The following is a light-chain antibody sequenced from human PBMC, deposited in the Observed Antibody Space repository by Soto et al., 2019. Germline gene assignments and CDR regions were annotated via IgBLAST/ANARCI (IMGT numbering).Light chain of an antibody. CDR3: AAWDDSLSGYVV. V-gene: IGLV1-47*02. J-gene: IGLJ2*01. CDR1: SSNIGSNY. Sequence: QPVLTQPPSASGTPGQRVTISCSGSSSNIGSNYVYWYQQLPGTAPKLLIYSNNQRPSGVPDRFSGSKSGTSASLAISGLRSEDEDDYYCAAWDDSLSGYVVFGGGTKLTVL. CDR2: SNN.